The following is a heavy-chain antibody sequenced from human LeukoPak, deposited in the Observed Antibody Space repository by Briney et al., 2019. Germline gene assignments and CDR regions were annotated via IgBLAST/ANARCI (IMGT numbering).Heavy chain of an antibody. J-gene: IGHJ4*02. CDR2: ISYDGSNK. D-gene: IGHD3-22*01. CDR3: ARSTHYYDSSGYYPDLRY. CDR1: GFTFSSYA. Sequence: PGGSLRLSCAASGFTFSSYAMHWVRQAPGKGLEWVAVISYDGSNKYYADSVKGRFTISRDNSKNTLYLQMNSLRAEDTAVYYCARSTHYYDSSGYYPDLRYWGQGTLVTVSS. V-gene: IGHV3-30-3*01.